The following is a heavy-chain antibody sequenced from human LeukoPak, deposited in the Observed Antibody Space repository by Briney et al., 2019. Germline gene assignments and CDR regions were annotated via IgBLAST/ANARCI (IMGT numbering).Heavy chain of an antibody. V-gene: IGHV4-34*01. D-gene: IGHD3-16*02. CDR1: GGSFSGYY. CDR2: INHSGST. CDR3: ARSPGYRYSDFDY. Sequence: SETLSLTCAVYGGSFSGYYWSWIRQPPGKGLEWIGEINHSGSTNYNPSLKSRVTISVDKSKNQFSLKLSSVTAADTAVYYCARSPGYRYSDFDYWGQGTLVTVSS. J-gene: IGHJ4*02.